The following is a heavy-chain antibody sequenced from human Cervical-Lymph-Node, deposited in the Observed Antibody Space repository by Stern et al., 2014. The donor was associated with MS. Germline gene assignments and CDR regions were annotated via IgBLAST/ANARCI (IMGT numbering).Heavy chain of an antibody. Sequence: VHLVESGAAVKKVGSSVKVSCKASGDTLSSHTISWVRQAPGQGLEWMGGIIPIFDAPSYAQKFQGRVRITSDETTNTAHMELSSLRSEDTAVYYCATGAHGMDVWGQGTAVTVSS. CDR3: ATGAHGMDV. CDR1: GDTLSSHT. J-gene: IGHJ6*02. D-gene: IGHD3-10*01. CDR2: IIPIFDAP. V-gene: IGHV1-69*01.